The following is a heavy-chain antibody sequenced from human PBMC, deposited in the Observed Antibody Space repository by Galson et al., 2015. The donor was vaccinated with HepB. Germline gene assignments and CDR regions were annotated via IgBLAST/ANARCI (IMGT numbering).Heavy chain of an antibody. V-gene: IGHV7-4-1*02. CDR2: INTNTGNP. CDR3: ARESTVSTLESDY. Sequence: SVKVSCKASGGTFSSYAMNWVQQAPGQGLEWMGWINTNTGNPTYAQGFTGRFVFSLDTSVSTAYLQISNLKAEDTAVYYCARESTVSTLESDYWGQGTLVTVSS. D-gene: IGHD1-1*01. J-gene: IGHJ4*02. CDR1: GGTFSSYA.